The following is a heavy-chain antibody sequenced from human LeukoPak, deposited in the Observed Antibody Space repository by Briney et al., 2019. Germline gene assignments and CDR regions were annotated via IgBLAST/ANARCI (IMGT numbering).Heavy chain of an antibody. V-gene: IGHV3-30-3*01. CDR3: ARDKPAAAGTFDY. CDR1: GFTFSSYA. CDR2: ISYDGSNK. J-gene: IGHJ4*02. Sequence: GGSLRLSCAASGFTFSSYAMHGVRHAPGKGRERGAVISYDGSNKYYADSLKGRFTISRDNSKNTLYLQMNSLRAEDTAVYYCARDKPAAAGTFDYWGQGTLVTVSS. D-gene: IGHD6-13*01.